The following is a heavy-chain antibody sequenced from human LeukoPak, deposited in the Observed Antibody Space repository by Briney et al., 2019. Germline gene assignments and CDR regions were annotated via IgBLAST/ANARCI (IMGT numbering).Heavy chain of an antibody. CDR2: IYYSGST. CDR3: ARGERITMIVVVSNWFDP. J-gene: IGHJ5*02. V-gene: IGHV4-59*12. D-gene: IGHD3-22*01. Sequence: SETLSLTCTVSGGSISSYYWSWIRQPPGKGLEWIGYIYYSGSTSYNPSLKSRVTVLVDTSKNQLSLRLNSVTAADTAVYYCARGERITMIVVVSNWFDPWGQGTLVIVSS. CDR1: GGSISSYY.